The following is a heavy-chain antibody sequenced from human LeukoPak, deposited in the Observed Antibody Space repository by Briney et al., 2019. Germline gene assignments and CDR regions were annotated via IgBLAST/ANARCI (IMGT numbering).Heavy chain of an antibody. CDR1: GSTFSSYW. V-gene: IGHV3-7*01. CDR2: IKQDGSEK. D-gene: IGHD6-6*01. CDR3: ARDPYSSSSGTATY. Sequence: PGGSLRLSCAASGSTFSSYWMSWVRQAPGKGLEWVANIKQDGSEKYYVDSVKGRFTISRDNAKNSLYLQMNSLRAEDTAVYYCARDPYSSSSGTATYWGQGTLVTVSS. J-gene: IGHJ4*02.